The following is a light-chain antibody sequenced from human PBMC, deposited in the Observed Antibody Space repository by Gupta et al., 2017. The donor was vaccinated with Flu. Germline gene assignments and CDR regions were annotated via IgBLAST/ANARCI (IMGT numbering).Light chain of an antibody. J-gene: IGLJ1*01. CDR2: GNS. Sequence: QSVLTQPPSVSGAPGQRVTISCTGSSSNIGAVYDVHWYQQLPGTAPKLLIYGNSNRPSGVPDRFSGSKSGTSAFLAITGLQAEDEADYYCQSYDSSLSGSGVFGTGTKVTVL. CDR3: QSYDSSLSGSGV. CDR1: SSNIGAVYD. V-gene: IGLV1-40*01.